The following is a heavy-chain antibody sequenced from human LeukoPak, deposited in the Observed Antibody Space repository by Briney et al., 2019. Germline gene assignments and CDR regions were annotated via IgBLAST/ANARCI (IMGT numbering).Heavy chain of an antibody. CDR3: AKALYYYDMAGFD. CDR2: ISGSGGST. D-gene: IGHD3-22*01. Sequence: AGGSLRLSCAASGFTFSSYAMSCVRQAPGKGLEWVSAISGSGGSTYYADSVKGRFTISRDNSKNTLYLQMNSLRAEDTAVYYCAKALYYYDMAGFDWGQGTLVTVSS. V-gene: IGHV3-23*01. CDR1: GFTFSSYA. J-gene: IGHJ4*02.